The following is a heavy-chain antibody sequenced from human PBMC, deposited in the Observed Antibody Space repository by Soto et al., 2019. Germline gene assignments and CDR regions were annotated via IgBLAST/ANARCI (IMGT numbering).Heavy chain of an antibody. Sequence: QVQLQQSGPGLVKPSQTLLLTCDISGVSVSSNTAGWNWVRQSPSRGLEWLGRTYYRSKWYYDYALSVRSRITINPDTSKNQYSLQLNSVTPEDTAVYYCARGEQYSGRIFNYWGQGTLVTVSS. D-gene: IGHD1-26*01. V-gene: IGHV6-1*01. CDR2: TYYRSKWYY. J-gene: IGHJ4*01. CDR1: GVSVSSNTAG. CDR3: ARGEQYSGRIFNY.